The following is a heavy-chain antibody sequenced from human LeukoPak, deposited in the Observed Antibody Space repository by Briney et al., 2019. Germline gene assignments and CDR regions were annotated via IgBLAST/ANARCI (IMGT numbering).Heavy chain of an antibody. CDR1: GFTFSSYA. Sequence: GGSLRLSCAASGFTFSSYAMHWVRQAPGEGLEYVSAISSNGGSTYYANSVKGRFTISRDNSKNTLYLQMGSLRAEDTAVYYCAGDRGPTDRGAFDIWGQGTMVTVSS. CDR3: AGDRGPTDRGAFDI. V-gene: IGHV3-64*01. D-gene: IGHD2-21*02. CDR2: ISSNGGST. J-gene: IGHJ3*02.